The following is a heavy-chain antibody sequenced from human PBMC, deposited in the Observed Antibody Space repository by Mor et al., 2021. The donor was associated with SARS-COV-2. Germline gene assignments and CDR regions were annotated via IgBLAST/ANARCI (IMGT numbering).Heavy chain of an antibody. Sequence: LKSRVTIYVDTSKNQFSLKLSSVTAADTAVYYCARAAHYYYGMDVWGQGTTVTVSS. J-gene: IGHJ6*02. V-gene: IGHV4-39*01. CDR3: ARAAHYYYGMDV. D-gene: IGHD2-15*01.